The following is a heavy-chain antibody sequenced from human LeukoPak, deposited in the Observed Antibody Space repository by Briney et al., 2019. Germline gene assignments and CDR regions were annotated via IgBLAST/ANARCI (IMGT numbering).Heavy chain of an antibody. CDR2: INSDGSST. Sequence: GGSLRLSCAASGFTFSSYWMHWVRQAPGKGLVWVSRINSDGSSTSYADSVKGRFTIPRDNAKNTLYLQMNSLRAEDTAVYYCARDRHYYGSGSYLDYWGQGTLVTVSS. D-gene: IGHD3-10*01. J-gene: IGHJ4*02. CDR1: GFTFSSYW. CDR3: ARDRHYYGSGSYLDY. V-gene: IGHV3-74*01.